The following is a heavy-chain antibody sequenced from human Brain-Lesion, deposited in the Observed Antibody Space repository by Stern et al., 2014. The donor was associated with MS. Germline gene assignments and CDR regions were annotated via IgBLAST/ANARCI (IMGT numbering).Heavy chain of an antibody. V-gene: IGHV1-2*02. J-gene: IGHJ6*02. CDR2: IKPNTGGT. Sequence: VKLVDSGAEVKKPGASVKVSCKTSGYIFTGYYIHWVRQAPGQGLEWMAWIKPNTGGTKYAQKFQGRVTMSRDTSISTAYVELSSLTSDDTAVYYCARDQRGITIFGVVTDYYYLGMDVWGQGTTVTVSS. CDR3: ARDQRGITIFGVVTDYYYLGMDV. D-gene: IGHD3-3*01. CDR1: GYIFTGYY.